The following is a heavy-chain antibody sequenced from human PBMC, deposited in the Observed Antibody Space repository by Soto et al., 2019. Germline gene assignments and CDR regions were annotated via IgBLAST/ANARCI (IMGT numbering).Heavy chain of an antibody. CDR2: MNPNSGNT. J-gene: IGHJ3*02. Sequence: GAPVKVSCQASGYTFPSYYINWVRQAPGQGLEWIGWMNPNSGNTGFAQKFQGRVTMTRNTSISTAYMELSSLRSEDTAVYYCARADYGSGSYYIPDAFDIWGQGTMVTVSS. CDR1: GYTFPSYY. D-gene: IGHD3-10*01. V-gene: IGHV1-8*01. CDR3: ARADYGSGSYYIPDAFDI.